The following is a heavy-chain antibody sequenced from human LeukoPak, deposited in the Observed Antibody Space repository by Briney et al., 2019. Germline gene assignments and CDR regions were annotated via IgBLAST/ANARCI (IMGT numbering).Heavy chain of an antibody. J-gene: IGHJ3*02. CDR2: INAGNGNT. V-gene: IGHV1-3*01. Sequence: ASVKVSCKASGYTFTSYAMHWVRQAPGQRLEWMGWINAGNGNTKYSQKFQGRVTITRDTSASTAYMELSSLRSEDTAVYYCARDPGYSSGWYSVNAFDIWGQGTMVTVSS. D-gene: IGHD6-19*01. CDR3: ARDPGYSSGWYSVNAFDI. CDR1: GYTFTSYA.